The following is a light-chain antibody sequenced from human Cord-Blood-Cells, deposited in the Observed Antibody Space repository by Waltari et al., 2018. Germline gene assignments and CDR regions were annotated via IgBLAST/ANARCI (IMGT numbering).Light chain of an antibody. Sequence: EIVLTQSPGTLSLSPGERATLSCRASQSVSSSYLAWYQQKPGQAPRLLIYGAFSKATGIPDRFSGSGSWTDFTLTISRLEAEEFAVYYCQQYGSSPPYSFGQGTKLEIK. CDR1: QSVSSSY. V-gene: IGKV3-20*01. CDR2: GAF. J-gene: IGKJ2*03. CDR3: QQYGSSPPYS.